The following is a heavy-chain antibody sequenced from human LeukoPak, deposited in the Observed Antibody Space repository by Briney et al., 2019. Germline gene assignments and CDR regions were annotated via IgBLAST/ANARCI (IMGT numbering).Heavy chain of an antibody. D-gene: IGHD6-6*01. J-gene: IGHJ4*02. V-gene: IGHV4-4*02. Sequence: SETLSLTCAVSGGSISSSNWWTWVRQTPGKGLEWIGEIYHRGNTHYNRSLKSRVTMSVDTSTNQFSLRVNSVTAADTAVYYCARAMSIAARLQTIFDYGGQGTLVTVSS. CDR2: IYHRGNT. CDR1: GGSISSSNW. CDR3: ARAMSIAARLQTIFDY.